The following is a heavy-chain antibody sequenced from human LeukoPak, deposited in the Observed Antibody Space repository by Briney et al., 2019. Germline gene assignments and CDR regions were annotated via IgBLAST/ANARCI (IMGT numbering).Heavy chain of an antibody. D-gene: IGHD4-17*01. J-gene: IGHJ3*02. CDR3: ARDPNGDYIGAFDM. CDR1: GFTFSSYA. CDR2: ISYDGSNK. Sequence: GGSLRLSCAASGFTFSSYAMHWVRQAPGKGLEWVAVISYDGSNKYYADSVKGRFTISRDNSKNTLYLQMNSLRAEDTAVYYCARDPNGDYIGAFDMCGQGTKVTVSS. V-gene: IGHV3-30-3*01.